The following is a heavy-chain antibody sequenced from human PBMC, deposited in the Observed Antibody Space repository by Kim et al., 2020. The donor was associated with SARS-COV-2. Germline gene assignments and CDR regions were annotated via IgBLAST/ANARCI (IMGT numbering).Heavy chain of an antibody. J-gene: IGHJ6*02. CDR1: GFTFDDYA. D-gene: IGHD3-10*01. CDR2: ISWNSGSI. CDR3: AKDINPWGTHYYGSGSYYNNRGMDV. Sequence: GGSLRLSCAASGFTFDDYAMHWVRQAPGKGLEWVSGISWNSGSIGYADSVKGRFTISRDNAKNSLYLQMNSLRAEDTALYYCAKDINPWGTHYYGSGSYYNNRGMDVWGQGTTVTVSS. V-gene: IGHV3-9*01.